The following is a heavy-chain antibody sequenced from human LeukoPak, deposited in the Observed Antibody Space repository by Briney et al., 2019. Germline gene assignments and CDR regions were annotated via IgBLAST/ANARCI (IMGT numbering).Heavy chain of an antibody. Sequence: GGSLRLSCAASGFTVTNNYMTWVRQTPGRGLEWVSVIRGDGTTYYADSVRGRFTISRDDSTNTLFLETNSVRAEDTAVYYCARDGCCGGDYAYWGQGTLVTVSS. J-gene: IGHJ4*02. V-gene: IGHV3-53*01. CDR1: GFTVTNNY. CDR3: ARDGCCGGDYAY. CDR2: IRGDGTT. D-gene: IGHD2-21*01.